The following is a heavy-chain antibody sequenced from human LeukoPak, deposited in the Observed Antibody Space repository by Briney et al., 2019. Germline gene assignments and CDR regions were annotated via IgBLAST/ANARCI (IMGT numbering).Heavy chain of an antibody. J-gene: IGHJ4*02. CDR2: ISGSGGST. CDR3: AQSARGGQLWSYFDY. Sequence: GGSLRLSCAASGFTFSSYAMSWVRQAPGKGLEWVSAISGSGGSTYYADSVKGRFTISRDNSKNTLYLQMNSLRAEDTAVYYCAQSARGGQLWSYFDYWGQGTLVTVSS. CDR1: GFTFSSYA. D-gene: IGHD5-18*01. V-gene: IGHV3-23*01.